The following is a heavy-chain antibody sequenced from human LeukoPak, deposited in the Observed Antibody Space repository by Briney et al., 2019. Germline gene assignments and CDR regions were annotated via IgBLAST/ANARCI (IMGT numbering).Heavy chain of an antibody. J-gene: IGHJ4*02. D-gene: IGHD3-3*01. Sequence: SQTLSLTCTVSGGSISSGDYYWSWIRQPPGKGLEWIGYIYYSGSTYYNPSLKSRVTISVDTSKNQFSLKLSSVTAADTAAYYCASRYYDFWSGYYGTIDYWGQGTLVTVSS. CDR1: GGSISSGDYY. CDR2: IYYSGST. CDR3: ASRYYDFWSGYYGTIDY. V-gene: IGHV4-30-4*08.